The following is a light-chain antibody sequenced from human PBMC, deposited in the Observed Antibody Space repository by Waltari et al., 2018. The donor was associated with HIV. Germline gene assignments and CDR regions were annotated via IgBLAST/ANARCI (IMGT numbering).Light chain of an antibody. CDR3: QQYNSYSRT. J-gene: IGKJ1*01. CDR2: KAS. V-gene: IGKV1-5*03. CDR1: QSISSW. Sequence: DIQMTQSPSTLSASVGARVTITCRASQSISSWLAWYQQKPGKAPKLLIYKASSLESGVPARFSGSGSGTVFTLTISSLQPDDFATYYCQQYNSYSRTFGQGTKVEIK.